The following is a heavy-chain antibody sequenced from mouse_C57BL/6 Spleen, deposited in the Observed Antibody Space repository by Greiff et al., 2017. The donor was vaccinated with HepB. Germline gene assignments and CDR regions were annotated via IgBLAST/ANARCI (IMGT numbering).Heavy chain of an antibody. V-gene: IGHV5-4*01. CDR3: ARDGNPFAY. CDR2: ISDGGSYT. Sequence: EVQLVESGGGLVKPGGSLKLSCAASGFTFSSYAMSWVRQTPEKRLEWVATISDGGSYTYYPDNVKGRFTISRDNAKNNLYLQMSHLKSEDAAMYYCARDGNPFAYWGQGTLVTVSA. J-gene: IGHJ3*01. CDR1: GFTFSSYA. D-gene: IGHD2-1*01.